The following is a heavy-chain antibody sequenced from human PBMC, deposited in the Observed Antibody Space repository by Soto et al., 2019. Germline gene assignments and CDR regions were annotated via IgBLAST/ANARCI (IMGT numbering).Heavy chain of an antibody. V-gene: IGHV4-39*01. J-gene: IGHJ6*03. D-gene: IGHD6-13*01. CDR2: IYHSGST. CDR1: GGSISSGSYY. CDR3: ATPSIAAAGSVDYYYYYMDV. Sequence: SETLSLTCTVSGGSISSGSYYWGWIRQPPGKGLEWIGSIYHSGSTYYNPSLKSRVTISVDTSKNQFSLKLSSVTAADTAVYYCATPSIAAAGSVDYYYYYMDVWGKGTTVTVSS.